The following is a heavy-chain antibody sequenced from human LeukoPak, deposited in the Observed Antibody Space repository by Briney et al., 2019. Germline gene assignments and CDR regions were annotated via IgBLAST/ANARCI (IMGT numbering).Heavy chain of an antibody. V-gene: IGHV3-33*06. Sequence: PGRSRRLSCAASGFTFSSYGMHWVRQAPGKGLEWVAVIWYDGSNKYYADSVKGRFTISRDNSKNTLYLQMNSLRAEDTAVYYCAKGTTVTYYYYDYWGQGTLVTVSS. D-gene: IGHD4-17*01. CDR1: GFTFSSYG. CDR3: AKGTTVTYYYYDY. J-gene: IGHJ4*02. CDR2: IWYDGSNK.